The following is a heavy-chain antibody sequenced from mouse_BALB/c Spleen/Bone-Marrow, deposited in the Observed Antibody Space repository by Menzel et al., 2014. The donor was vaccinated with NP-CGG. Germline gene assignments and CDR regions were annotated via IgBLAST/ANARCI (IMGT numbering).Heavy chain of an antibody. Sequence: EVKLVESGAELVKPGASVKSSCTGSGFNIKDTFMHWVKQRPEQGLEWIGRIDPANGNTKYDPKFQGRATITADTSSNTAYLQLTRLTSEDTAVYYCTRGEDYWGQGTTLAVSS. J-gene: IGHJ2*01. V-gene: IGHV14-3*02. CDR2: IDPANGNT. CDR3: TRGEDY. CDR1: GFNIKDTF.